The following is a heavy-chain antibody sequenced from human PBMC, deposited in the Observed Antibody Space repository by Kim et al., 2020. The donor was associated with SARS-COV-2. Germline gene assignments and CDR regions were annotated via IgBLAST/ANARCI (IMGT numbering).Heavy chain of an antibody. CDR3: ARVVITMVRGGQAYYSYYGMDV. CDR1: GYTFTSYG. Sequence: ASVKVSCKASGYTFTSYGISWVRQAPGQGLEWMGWISAYNGNTNYAQKLQGRVTMTTDTSTSTAYMEPRSLRSDDTAVYYCARVVITMVRGGQAYYSYYGMDVWGQGTTVTVSS. J-gene: IGHJ6*02. CDR2: ISAYNGNT. D-gene: IGHD3-10*01. V-gene: IGHV1-18*01.